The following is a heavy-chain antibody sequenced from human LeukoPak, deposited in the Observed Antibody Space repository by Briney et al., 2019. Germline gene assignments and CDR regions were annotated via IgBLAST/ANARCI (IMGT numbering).Heavy chain of an antibody. V-gene: IGHV1-8*01. D-gene: IGHD2-15*01. Sequence: GASVKVSCKASGYTFTSYDINWVRQASGQGLEWMGWINPNSGNTGYAQKFQGRVTMTRDVSISTAYMELSSLTSDDTAVYYCARPGYCSGGSCYSGAFDIWGQGTMVTVSS. CDR2: INPNSGNT. CDR3: ARPGYCSGGSCYSGAFDI. J-gene: IGHJ3*02. CDR1: GYTFTSYD.